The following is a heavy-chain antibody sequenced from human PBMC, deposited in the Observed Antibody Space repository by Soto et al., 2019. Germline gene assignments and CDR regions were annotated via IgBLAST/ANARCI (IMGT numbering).Heavy chain of an antibody. CDR2: ISTYKGNT. CDR1: GYTFTSDG. J-gene: IGHJ4*02. V-gene: IGHV1-18*01. CDR3: ATRSPAFDY. Sequence: QVQLVQSGPEVKKPGASVKVSCKTSGYTFTSDGISWVRQAPGQGLEWMGWISTYKGNTNYAQKFQGRVTMTTDTSTSTGYMELRSLRSDDTAVYYCATRSPAFDYWGQGTLVTVSS.